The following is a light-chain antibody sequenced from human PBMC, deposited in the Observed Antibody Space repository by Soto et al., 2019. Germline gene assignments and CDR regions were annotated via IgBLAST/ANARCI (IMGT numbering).Light chain of an antibody. CDR3: SSYRGRNTVV. CDR2: NAF. CDR1: SSDVGGYNY. Sequence: QSALTQPASVSGSPGQSITISCTGTSSDVGGYNYVSWYQHHPGRAPKLMIYNAFDRPSGVSNRFSGSKSGNTASLTISGLQAEDEADYYCSSYRGRNTVVFGGGTKLTVL. J-gene: IGLJ2*01. V-gene: IGLV2-14*03.